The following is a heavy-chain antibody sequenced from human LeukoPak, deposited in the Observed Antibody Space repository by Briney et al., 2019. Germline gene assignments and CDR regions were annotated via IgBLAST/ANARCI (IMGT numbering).Heavy chain of an antibody. CDR2: IYHSGST. V-gene: IGHV4-30-2*01. D-gene: IGHD3-22*01. CDR3: TRLARVGYPYYFDY. Sequence: PSETLSLTCAVSGGSISSGGYSWSWIRQPPGKGLEWIGYIYHSGSTYYNPSLKSRVTISVDRSKNQFSLKLSSVTAADTAVYYCTRLARVGYPYYFDYWGQGTLVTVSS. CDR1: GGSISSGGYS. J-gene: IGHJ4*02.